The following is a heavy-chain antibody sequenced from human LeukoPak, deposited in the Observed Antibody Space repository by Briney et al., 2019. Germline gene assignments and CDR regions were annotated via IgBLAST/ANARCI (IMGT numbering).Heavy chain of an antibody. V-gene: IGHV3-21*01. CDR3: ARDLGARGY. CDR2: TSSGGGVN. Sequence: GGSLRLSCTTSGFTLRDYTMNWVRQAPGKRLEWLAPTSSGGGVNFYADAVKGRFSISRDNGENSVYLQMNSLRAEDTAIYYCARDLGARGYWGQGTLVTVSS. CDR1: GFTLRDYT. J-gene: IGHJ4*02. D-gene: IGHD3-16*01.